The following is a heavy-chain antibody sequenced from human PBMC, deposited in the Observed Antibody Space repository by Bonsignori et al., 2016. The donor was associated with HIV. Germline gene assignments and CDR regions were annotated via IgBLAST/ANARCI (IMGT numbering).Heavy chain of an antibody. CDR3: ARDGPSYDFWSGYYSYYYYYYMDV. Sequence: SETLSLTCTVSGGSISSYYWSWIRQPAGKGLEWIGRIYTSGSTNYNPSLKSRVTMSVDTSKNQFSLKLSSVTAADTAVYYCARDGPSYDFWSGYYSYYYYYYMDVWGQRDHGHRLL. CDR2: IYTSGST. CDR1: GGSISSYY. V-gene: IGHV4-4*07. D-gene: IGHD3-3*01. J-gene: IGHJ6*03.